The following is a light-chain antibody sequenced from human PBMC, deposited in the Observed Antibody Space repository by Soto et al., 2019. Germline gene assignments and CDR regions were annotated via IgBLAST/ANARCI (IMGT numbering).Light chain of an antibody. Sequence: DIVLTQSPGTLSLSPGERVTLSCRASQSVGITSLAWYQQKPGQAPRLLIDGASSRAPGIPDRFSGSGSGTDFTLTINRLEPEDFAVSYCQHYRVSLFTFGQGTKLEIK. CDR1: QSVGITS. CDR3: QHYRVSLFT. J-gene: IGKJ2*01. V-gene: IGKV3-20*01. CDR2: GAS.